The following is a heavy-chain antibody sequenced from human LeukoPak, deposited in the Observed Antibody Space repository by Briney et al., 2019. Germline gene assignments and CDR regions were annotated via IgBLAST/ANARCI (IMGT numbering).Heavy chain of an antibody. D-gene: IGHD3-22*01. V-gene: IGHV3-30*04. CDR3: AKGGYYDPYGYFDY. J-gene: IGHJ4*02. CDR1: GFTFSSYA. Sequence: GGSLRLSCAASGFTFSSYAMHWVRQAPGKGLEWVAVISYDGSNKYYADSVKGRFTISRDNSKNTLYLQMNSLRAGDTAVYYCAKGGYYDPYGYFDYWGQGTLVTVSS. CDR2: ISYDGSNK.